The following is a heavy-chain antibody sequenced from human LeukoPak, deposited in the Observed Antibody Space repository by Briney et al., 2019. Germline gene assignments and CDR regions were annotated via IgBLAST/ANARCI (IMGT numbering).Heavy chain of an antibody. D-gene: IGHD5-18*01. V-gene: IGHV4-59*01. CDR2: IYYSGST. Sequence: SETLSLTCTVSGGSISSYYWSWIRQPPGKGLEWIGYIYYSGSTNYNPSLKSRVTISVDTSKNQFSLKLSSVTAADTAVYYCASSPGYSKNYYFDYWGQGTLVTVSS. CDR1: GGSISSYY. CDR3: ASSPGYSKNYYFDY. J-gene: IGHJ4*02.